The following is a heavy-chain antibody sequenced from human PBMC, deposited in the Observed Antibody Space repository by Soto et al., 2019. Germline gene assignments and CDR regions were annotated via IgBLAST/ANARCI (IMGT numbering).Heavy chain of an antibody. J-gene: IGHJ5*02. Sequence: PSETLSLTCTVSGGSISSYYWSWIRQPPGKGPEWIGYIYYSGSTNYNPSLKSRVTISVDTSKNQFSLKLSSVTAADTAVYYCARGLGYCSGGSCVYNWFDPWGQGTLVTVSS. CDR3: ARGLGYCSGGSCVYNWFDP. CDR2: IYYSGST. V-gene: IGHV4-59*01. D-gene: IGHD2-15*01. CDR1: GGSISSYY.